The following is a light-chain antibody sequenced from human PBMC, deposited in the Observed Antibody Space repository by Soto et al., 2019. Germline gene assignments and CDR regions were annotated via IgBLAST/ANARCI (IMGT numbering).Light chain of an antibody. CDR3: CLYAVTFYV. CDR1: SSDVGTYDF. Sequence: QSVLTQPRSVSGSPGQSGTISCTGTSSDVGTYDFVSWYQQHPGKAPRLMIFDVSERPSGVPDRFSGSKSGNTASLTISGLQADDEADYYCCLYAVTFYVFGTGTKLTVL. V-gene: IGLV2-11*01. J-gene: IGLJ1*01. CDR2: DVS.